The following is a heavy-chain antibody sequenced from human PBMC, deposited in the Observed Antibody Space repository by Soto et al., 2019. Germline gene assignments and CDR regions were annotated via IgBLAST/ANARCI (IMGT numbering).Heavy chain of an antibody. Sequence: GGSLRISCAASGFTFSSYWMHWVRQAPGKGLVWVSRINSDGRSTSYADSVKGRFTISRDNAKNTLYLQMNSLRAEDTAVYYCARDLYGDYGAFDYWGQGTLVTVSS. V-gene: IGHV3-74*01. D-gene: IGHD4-17*01. CDR1: GFTFSSYW. CDR3: ARDLYGDYGAFDY. CDR2: INSDGRST. J-gene: IGHJ4*02.